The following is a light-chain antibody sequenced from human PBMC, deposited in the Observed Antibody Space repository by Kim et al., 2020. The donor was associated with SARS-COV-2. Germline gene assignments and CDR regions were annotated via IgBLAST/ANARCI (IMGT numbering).Light chain of an antibody. CDR1: QSVSSY. V-gene: IGKV3-11*01. CDR2: DAS. CDR3: QQRSNWALT. J-gene: IGKJ4*01. Sequence: LSPGERATLSCRASQSVSSYLAWYQQKPGQAPRLLIYDASNRATGIPARFSGSGSGTDFTLTISSLEPEDFAVYYCQQRSNWALTFGGGTKVDIK.